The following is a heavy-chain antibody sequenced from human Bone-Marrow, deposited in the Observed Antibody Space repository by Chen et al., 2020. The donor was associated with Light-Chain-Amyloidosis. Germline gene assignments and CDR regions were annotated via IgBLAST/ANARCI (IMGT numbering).Heavy chain of an antibody. CDR1: GYTFPNYW. CDR3: ARRRDVYNFYY. J-gene: IGHJ4*02. CDR2: NYPDDSDA. Sequence: EVQLEQSGPEVKKPGESLKISCKGFGYTFPNYWIGWVRQMPGKGLEWMGVNYPDDSDARFSPSFEGQVTISADKSLTPAYLQWRGLKASDTAMYYCARRRDVYNFYYWGQGTLVTVSS. V-gene: IGHV5-51*01. D-gene: IGHD4-4*01.